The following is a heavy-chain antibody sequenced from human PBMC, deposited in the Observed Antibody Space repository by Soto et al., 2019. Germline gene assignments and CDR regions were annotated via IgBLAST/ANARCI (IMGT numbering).Heavy chain of an antibody. D-gene: IGHD3-22*01. CDR3: ERDGGGYYLDY. CDR2: ISSNGGST. J-gene: IGHJ4*02. Sequence: EVPLVESGGGLVQPGGSLRLSCAASGFTFSSYAMHWVRQAPGKGLEYVSAISSNGGSTYYANSVKSRFTISRENSKNTLYLQMGSLRAEDMAVYYCERDGGGYYLDYWGQGTLVTVSP. V-gene: IGHV3-64*01. CDR1: GFTFSSYA.